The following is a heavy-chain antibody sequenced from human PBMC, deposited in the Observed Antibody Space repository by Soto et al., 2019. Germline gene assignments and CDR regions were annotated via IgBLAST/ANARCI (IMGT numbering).Heavy chain of an antibody. CDR3: AKVTGYCSSSSCRRDYYYYYGMDV. CDR1: GFTFSNYG. CDR2: ISYDGSDK. Sequence: GGSLRLSCAASGFTFSNYGMHWVRQARGKGLEWVAVISYDGSDKYYADSVKGRFSISRDNSKNTLYLQMNSLRAEDTAVYYCAKVTGYCSSSSCRRDYYYYYGMDVWGQGTTVTVSS. J-gene: IGHJ6*02. D-gene: IGHD2-2*01. V-gene: IGHV3-30*18.